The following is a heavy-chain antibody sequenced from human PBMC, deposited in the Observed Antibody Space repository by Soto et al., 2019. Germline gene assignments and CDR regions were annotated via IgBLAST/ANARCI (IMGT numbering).Heavy chain of an antibody. Sequence: QVQLQESGPGLEKPSQTLSLTCTVSGGSISSGGYYWSWIRQHPGKGLEWIGYIYYSGSTYYNPSLKSRVTISVDTSKNQFSLKLSSVTAADTAVYYCARVWSSGSLGCFDIWGQGTMVTVSS. D-gene: IGHD3-22*01. CDR2: IYYSGST. J-gene: IGHJ3*02. V-gene: IGHV4-31*03. CDR1: GGSISSGGYY. CDR3: ARVWSSGSLGCFDI.